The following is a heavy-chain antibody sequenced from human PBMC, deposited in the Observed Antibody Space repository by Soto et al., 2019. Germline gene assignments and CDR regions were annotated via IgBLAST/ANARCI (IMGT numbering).Heavy chain of an antibody. CDR2: ISYDGNSK. CDR1: GFIFSNYV. D-gene: IGHD2-21*02. V-gene: IGHV3-30-3*01. J-gene: IGHJ1*01. Sequence: GGSLRLSCAASGFIFSNYVMHCVLQAPDKGLEWVAVISYDGNSKHYADSVKGRFTTPRDNSKGTLYVQMNSLRAENTAVYYCAGSYCGDDCTLEHWDQETLVTAFS. CDR3: AGSYCGDDCTLEH.